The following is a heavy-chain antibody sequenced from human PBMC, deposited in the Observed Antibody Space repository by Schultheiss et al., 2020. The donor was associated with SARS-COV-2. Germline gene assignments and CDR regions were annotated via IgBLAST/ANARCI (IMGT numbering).Heavy chain of an antibody. J-gene: IGHJ4*02. CDR1: GFTFSSYA. CDR2: ISGSGGST. D-gene: IGHD3-3*01. V-gene: IGHV3-23*01. Sequence: GGSLRLSCAASGFTFSSYAMSWVRQAPGKGLEWVSAISGSGGSTYYADSVKGRFTISRDNSKNTLYLQMNSLRAEDTAVYYCARAHPNYDFWSGVFSLTFDYWGQGTLVTVSS. CDR3: ARAHPNYDFWSGVFSLTFDY.